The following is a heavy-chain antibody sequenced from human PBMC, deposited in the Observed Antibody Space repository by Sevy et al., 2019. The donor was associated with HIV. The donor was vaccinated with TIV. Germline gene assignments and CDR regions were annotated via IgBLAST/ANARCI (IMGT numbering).Heavy chain of an antibody. Sequence: GGSLRLSCAASGFTVSSNYMSWVRQAPGKGLEWVSVIYSGGSTYYADSVKDRFTISRDNSKNTLYLQMNSLRAEDTAVYYCARVPSGWNEIYGMDVWGQGTTVTVSS. V-gene: IGHV3-53*01. J-gene: IGHJ6*02. CDR1: GFTVSSNY. CDR2: IYSGGST. D-gene: IGHD6-19*01. CDR3: ARVPSGWNEIYGMDV.